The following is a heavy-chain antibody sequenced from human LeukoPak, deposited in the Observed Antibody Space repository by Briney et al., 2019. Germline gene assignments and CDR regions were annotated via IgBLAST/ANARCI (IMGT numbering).Heavy chain of an antibody. CDR3: AREADCSGGGCYRGAFDI. J-gene: IGHJ3*02. CDR2: IWYDGSNK. Sequence: GGSLRLSCAASGFTFSTYAMHWVRQAPGKGLEWVAVIWYDGSNKYYGDSVKGRLSISRDKSKNTLFLQMNSLRAEDTAVYYCAREADCSGGGCYRGAFDIWGQGTMVAVSS. D-gene: IGHD2-15*01. V-gene: IGHV3-33*01. CDR1: GFTFSTYA.